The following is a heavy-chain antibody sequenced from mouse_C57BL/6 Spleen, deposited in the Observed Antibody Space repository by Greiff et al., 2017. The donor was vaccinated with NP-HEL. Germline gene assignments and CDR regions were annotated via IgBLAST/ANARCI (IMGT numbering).Heavy chain of an antibody. D-gene: IGHD1-1*01. CDR3: ARGVYYYGSNYAMDY. V-gene: IGHV1-80*01. CDR1: GYAFSSYW. CDR2: IYPGDGDT. Sequence: VQLQQSGAELVKPGASVKISCKASGYAFSSYWMNWVKQRPGKGLEWIGQIYPGDGDTNYNGKFKGKATLTADKSSSTAYMQLSSLTSEDSAVYFCARGVYYYGSNYAMDYWGQGTSLTVSS. J-gene: IGHJ4*01.